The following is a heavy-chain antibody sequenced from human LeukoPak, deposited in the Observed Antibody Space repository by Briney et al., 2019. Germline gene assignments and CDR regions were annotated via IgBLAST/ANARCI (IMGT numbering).Heavy chain of an antibody. V-gene: IGHV3-23*01. CDR3: AKGPSITMMVAYFQH. J-gene: IGHJ1*01. Sequence: GGSLRLSCAASGFTFSSYWMSWVRQAPGKGLEWVSVITSSGDRTSYADSVKGRFTVSRDNSKNMLYLEMNSLRAEDTAVYYCAKGPSITMMVAYFQHWGQGTLVTVSS. CDR2: ITSSGDRT. D-gene: IGHD3-22*01. CDR1: GFTFSSYW.